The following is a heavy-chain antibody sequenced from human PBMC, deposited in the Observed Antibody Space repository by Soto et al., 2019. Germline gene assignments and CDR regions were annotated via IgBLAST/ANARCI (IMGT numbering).Heavy chain of an antibody. J-gene: IGHJ6*04. Sequence: GASVKVSCKASGYTFTSYGISWVRQAPGQGLEWMGWISAYNGNTNYAQKLQGRVTMTTDTSTSTAYMELRSLRSDDTAVYYCARDPDITIFGVVIINYGMDVWGKGTTVTVST. CDR2: ISAYNGNT. CDR1: GYTFTSYG. D-gene: IGHD3-3*01. CDR3: ARDPDITIFGVVIINYGMDV. V-gene: IGHV1-18*01.